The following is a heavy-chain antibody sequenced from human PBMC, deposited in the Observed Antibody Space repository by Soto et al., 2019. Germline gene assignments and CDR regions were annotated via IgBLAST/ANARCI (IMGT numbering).Heavy chain of an antibody. J-gene: IGHJ3*01. Sequence: ASVKVSCKASGGTFSSYAISWVRQAPGQGLEWMGGIIPIFGTANYAQKFQGRVTITADESTSTAYMELSSLRSEDTAVYYCARGPEMTTVVTFLTWGQGTMVTVSS. D-gene: IGHD4-17*01. CDR1: GGTFSSYA. CDR2: IIPIFGTA. CDR3: ARGPEMTTVVTFLT. V-gene: IGHV1-69*13.